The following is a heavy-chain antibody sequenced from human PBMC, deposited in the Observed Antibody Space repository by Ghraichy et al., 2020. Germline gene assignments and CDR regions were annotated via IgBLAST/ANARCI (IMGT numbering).Heavy chain of an antibody. CDR1: GYSFTSYW. V-gene: IGHV5-51*01. Sequence: GESLNISCKGSGYSFTSYWIGWVRQMPGKGLEWMGIIYPGDSDTRYSPSFQGQVTISADKSISTAYLQWSSLKASDTAMYYCARQSRKDIVVVPAAFDVWGQGTTVTVSS. CDR3: ARQSRKDIVVVPAAFDV. D-gene: IGHD2-2*01. CDR2: IYPGDSDT. J-gene: IGHJ6*02.